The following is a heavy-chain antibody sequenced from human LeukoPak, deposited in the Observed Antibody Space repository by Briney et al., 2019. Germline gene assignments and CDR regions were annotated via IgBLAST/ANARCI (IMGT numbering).Heavy chain of an antibody. Sequence: PSETLSLTCTVSGGSISSYYWSWVRQPAGKGLEWIGRINTSGNSNYNPSLRSRVTMSVDMSKNQFSLNLSSVTAADTAVYYCAREGGGPRWLAPWGQGTLVTVSS. D-gene: IGHD6-25*01. J-gene: IGHJ5*02. V-gene: IGHV4-4*07. CDR1: GGSISSYY. CDR3: AREGGGPRWLAP. CDR2: INTSGNS.